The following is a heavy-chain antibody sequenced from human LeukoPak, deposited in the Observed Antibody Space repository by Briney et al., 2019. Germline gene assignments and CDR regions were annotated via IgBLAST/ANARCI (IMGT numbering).Heavy chain of an antibody. V-gene: IGHV4-4*07. D-gene: IGHD3-22*01. J-gene: IGHJ4*02. CDR3: ARSWGDYYDSSGYWYFDY. CDR1: GGSISSYY. CDR2: IYTSGSA. Sequence: SETLSLTCTVSGGSISSYYWSWIRQPAGKGLEWIGRIYTSGSANYNPSLKSRVTMSVDTSKNQFSLKLSSVTAADTAVYYCARSWGDYYDSSGYWYFDYWGQGTLVTVSS.